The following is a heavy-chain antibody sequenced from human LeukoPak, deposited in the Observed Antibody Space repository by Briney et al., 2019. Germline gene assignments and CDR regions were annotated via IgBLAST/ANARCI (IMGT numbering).Heavy chain of an antibody. J-gene: IGHJ4*02. CDR2: ISSGGNTI. CDR3: ARDRTRETFDY. CDR1: GFTFSDYY. V-gene: IGHV3-11*04. D-gene: IGHD1-1*01. Sequence: GGSLRLSCAASGFTFSDYYMSWIRQAPGKGLEWVSFISSGGNTINYADSMKGRFTISRDNAKNSLYLQMNSLRAEDMAVYYCARDRTRETFDYWGRGTLVTVSS.